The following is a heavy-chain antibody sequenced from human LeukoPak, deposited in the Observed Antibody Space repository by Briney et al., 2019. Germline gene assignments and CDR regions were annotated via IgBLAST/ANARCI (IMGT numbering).Heavy chain of an antibody. CDR1: GFTFSNAW. CDR2: IKSKADGGTT. J-gene: IGHJ4*02. D-gene: IGHD4-17*01. Sequence: KAGGSLRLSCAASGFTFSNAWMSWVRQAPGKGLEWVGRIKSKADGGTTDYAAPVKGRFTISRDDSKNTLYLQMNSPKTEDTAVYYCTTTHYGDYVLVGFDYWGQGTLVTVSS. V-gene: IGHV3-15*01. CDR3: TTTHYGDYVLVGFDY.